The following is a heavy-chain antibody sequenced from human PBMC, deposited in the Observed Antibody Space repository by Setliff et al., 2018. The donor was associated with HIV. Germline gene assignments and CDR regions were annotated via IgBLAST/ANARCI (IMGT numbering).Heavy chain of an antibody. CDR2: ISIYSSNI. CDR3: TLSSPYYDSLDY. J-gene: IGHJ4*02. D-gene: IGHD3-22*01. Sequence: GSLRLSCAASGFTFSDFSMNWVRQAPGKGLEWVSYISIYSSNIYYADSVKGRFTISRDNAKNSLFLQMDSLRAEDTAVYYCTLSSPYYDSLDYWGQGTLVTVSS. V-gene: IGHV3-48*04. CDR1: GFTFSDFS.